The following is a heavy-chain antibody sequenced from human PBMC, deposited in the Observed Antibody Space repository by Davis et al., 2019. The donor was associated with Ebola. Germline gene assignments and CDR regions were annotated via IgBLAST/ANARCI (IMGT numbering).Heavy chain of an antibody. CDR2: IHPRDSNT. Sequence: GESLKISCQVSGYSFTSYWIGWVRQMPGKGLEWMGIIHPRDSNTRYRPSFQGQVTVPADKPISTAYLQWRSLKASDTAMYSCARRGSDWYFDLWGRGTLVTVSS. CDR3: ARRGSDWYFDL. V-gene: IGHV5-51*01. J-gene: IGHJ2*01. CDR1: GYSFTSYW.